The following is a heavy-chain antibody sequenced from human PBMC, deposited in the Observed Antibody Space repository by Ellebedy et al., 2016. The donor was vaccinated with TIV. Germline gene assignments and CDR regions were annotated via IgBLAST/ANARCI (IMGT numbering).Heavy chain of an antibody. CDR3: ARDGPGAYDSSGYYLPDY. CDR2: INSDGSST. J-gene: IGHJ4*02. D-gene: IGHD3-22*01. Sequence: PGGSLRLSCAASGFTFSSYWMHWVRQAPGKGLVWVSRINSDGSSTSYADSVKGRFTISRDNAKNTLYLQMNSLRAEDTAVYYCARDGPGAYDSSGYYLPDYWGQGTLVTVSS. V-gene: IGHV3-74*01. CDR1: GFTFSSYW.